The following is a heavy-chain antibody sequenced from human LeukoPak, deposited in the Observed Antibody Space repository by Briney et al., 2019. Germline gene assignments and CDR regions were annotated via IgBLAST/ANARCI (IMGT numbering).Heavy chain of an antibody. CDR1: GGSFSGYY. CDR3: ARGRPPYYYDSSGYYYSATALGYMDV. CDR2: INHSGST. V-gene: IGHV4-34*01. Sequence: SETLSLTCAVYGGSFSGYYWSWIRQPPGKGLEWIGEINHSGSTNYNPSLKSRVTISVDTSKNQFSLKLSSVTAADTAVYYCARGRPPYYYDSSGYYYSATALGYMDVWGKGTTVTVSS. D-gene: IGHD3-22*01. J-gene: IGHJ6*03.